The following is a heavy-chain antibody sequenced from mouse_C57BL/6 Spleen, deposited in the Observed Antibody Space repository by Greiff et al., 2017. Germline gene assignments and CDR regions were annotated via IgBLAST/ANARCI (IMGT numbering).Heavy chain of an antibody. J-gene: IGHJ4*01. CDR3: ARGYDYDYAMDY. V-gene: IGHV1-69*01. CDR2: IDPSDSYT. CDR1: GYTFTSYW. D-gene: IGHD2-4*01. Sequence: QVQLQQSGAELVMPGASVKLSCKASGYTFTSYWMHWVKQRPGQGLEWIGEIDPSDSYTNYNQKFKGKSTLTVDKSSSTAYMQLSSLTSEDSAVYYCARGYDYDYAMDYWGQGTSVTVSS.